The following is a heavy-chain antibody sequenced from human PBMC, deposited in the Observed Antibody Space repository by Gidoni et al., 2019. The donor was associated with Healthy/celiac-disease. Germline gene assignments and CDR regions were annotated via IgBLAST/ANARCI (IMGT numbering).Heavy chain of an antibody. D-gene: IGHD6-13*01. J-gene: IGHJ4*02. Sequence: EVQLVESGGGLVQPGGSLRLSCAASGFTFSSYEMNWVRQAPGKGLEWVSYISSSGSTIYYADSVKGRFTISRDNAKNSLYLQMNSLRAEDTAVYYCARDLSSSSSWYWSDFDYWGQGTLVTVSS. CDR3: ARDLSSSSSWYWSDFDY. CDR2: ISSSGSTI. CDR1: GFTFSSYE. V-gene: IGHV3-48*03.